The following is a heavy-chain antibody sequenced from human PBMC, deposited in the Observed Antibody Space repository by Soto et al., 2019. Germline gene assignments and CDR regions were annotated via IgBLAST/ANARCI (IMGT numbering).Heavy chain of an antibody. CDR3: SREYYYDSSGYYRDYYYYGMDV. Sequence: GGSLRLSCAASGFTFSSYGMHWVRQAPGKGLEWVAVIWYDGSNKYYADSVKGRFTISRDNSKNTLYLQMNSLRAEDTAVYYCSREYYYDSSGYYRDYYYYGMDVWGQGTTVTVSS. V-gene: IGHV3-33*01. CDR1: GFTFSSYG. J-gene: IGHJ6*02. CDR2: IWYDGSNK. D-gene: IGHD3-22*01.